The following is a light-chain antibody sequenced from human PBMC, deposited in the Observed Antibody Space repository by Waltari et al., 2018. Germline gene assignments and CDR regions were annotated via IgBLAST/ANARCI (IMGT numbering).Light chain of an antibody. Sequence: EIVMTQSPATLSVSPGERATLSCRASQSVYSKLAWYQQKPGQPPRLLIYGAFTRATGIPARFSGSVSGTEFTLTISTLQPEDFAVYYCQQYNNWPPLTFGGGTKVEIK. CDR3: QQYNNWPPLT. J-gene: IGKJ4*01. CDR1: QSVYSK. CDR2: GAF. V-gene: IGKV3-15*01.